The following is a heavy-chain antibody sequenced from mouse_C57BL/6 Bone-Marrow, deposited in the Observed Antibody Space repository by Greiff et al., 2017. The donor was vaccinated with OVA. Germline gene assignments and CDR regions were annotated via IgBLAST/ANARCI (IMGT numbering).Heavy chain of an antibody. D-gene: IGHD2-4*01. J-gene: IGHJ2*01. V-gene: IGHV1-69*01. CDR1: GYTFTSYW. CDR2: IDPSDSYT. Sequence: QVQLQQPGAELVMPGASVKLSCKASGYTFTSYWMHWVKQRPGQGLEWIGEIDPSDSYTNYNQKFKGKSTLTVDKSSSTAYMQLSSLTPEDSAVYYCARSRDYEDYWGQGTTLTVSS. CDR3: ARSRDYEDY.